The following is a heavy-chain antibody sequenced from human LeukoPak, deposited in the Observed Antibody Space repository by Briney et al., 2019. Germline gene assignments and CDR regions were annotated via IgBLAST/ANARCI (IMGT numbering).Heavy chain of an antibody. Sequence: EASVKVSCKASGFTFTRSAMQWVRQARGQRLGWIGWIVVGSGNTKYAQKFQERVTITRDMSTGTAYMELSSLRSEDTAVYYCAASGFGFGELPSYFYYYMDVWGKGTTVTISS. CDR3: AASGFGFGELPSYFYYYMDV. J-gene: IGHJ6*03. CDR2: IVVGSGNT. D-gene: IGHD3-10*01. V-gene: IGHV1-58*02. CDR1: GFTFTRSA.